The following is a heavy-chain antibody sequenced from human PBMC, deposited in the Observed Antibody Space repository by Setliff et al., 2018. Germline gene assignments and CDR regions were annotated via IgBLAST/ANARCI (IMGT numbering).Heavy chain of an antibody. V-gene: IGHV4-59*08. CDR2: IYPDGTT. J-gene: IGHJ6*04. D-gene: IGHD3-9*01. Sequence: PSETLSLTCIVSADSMNNNFWTWIRRPPGKGLEWIGYIYPDGTTNYNPALKSRVTISLDTSKNQFSLNLNSATAADTAVYYCARHALSFDSAWDVWGKGTTVTVSS. CDR3: ARHALSFDSAWDV. CDR1: ADSMNNNF.